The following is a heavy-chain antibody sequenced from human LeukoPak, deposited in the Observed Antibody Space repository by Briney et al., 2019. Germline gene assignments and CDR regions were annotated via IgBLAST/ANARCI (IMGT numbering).Heavy chain of an antibody. CDR3: ATKQWLAPPPDS. J-gene: IGHJ4*02. V-gene: IGHV3-74*01. CDR1: VFTFSKYW. CDR2: INCDGTVT. D-gene: IGHD6-19*01. Sequence: PGGSLRLSCAASVFTFSKYWVLWVPQATGEGLESVSRINCDGTVTTHADFVKGLFTASRDNADNTMFLQMNSVRDEDTAVYYCATKQWLAPPPDSWGQGSPVTVSS.